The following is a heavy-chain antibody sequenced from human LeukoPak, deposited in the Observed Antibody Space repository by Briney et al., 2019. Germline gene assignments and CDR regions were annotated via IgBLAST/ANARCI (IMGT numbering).Heavy chain of an antibody. CDR3: ASEGIAAARQRSFDP. Sequence: ASVKVSCMASGYTFTGYYMHWVRQAPGQGLEWMRWINPNSGGTNYAQKFQGRVTMTRDTSISTAYMELSRLRSDDTAVYYCASEGIAAARQRSFDPWGQGTLVTVSS. CDR2: INPNSGGT. V-gene: IGHV1-2*02. D-gene: IGHD6-13*01. CDR1: GYTFTGYY. J-gene: IGHJ5*02.